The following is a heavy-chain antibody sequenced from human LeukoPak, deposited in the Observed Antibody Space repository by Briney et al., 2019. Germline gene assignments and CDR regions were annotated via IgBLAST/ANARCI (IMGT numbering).Heavy chain of an antibody. CDR2: ISGGGGST. V-gene: IGHV3-23*01. J-gene: IGHJ4*02. CDR3: AKDKKANCGGDCYARH. Sequence: PGGSLRLSCAASGFTFSNYAMSWVRQAPGKGLGWVSGISGGGGSTFYADSVKGRFTISRDYSKDTLFLQMNSLRPEDTAVYYCAKDKKANCGGDCYARHWGQGTLVTVSS. CDR1: GFTFSNYA. D-gene: IGHD2-21*01.